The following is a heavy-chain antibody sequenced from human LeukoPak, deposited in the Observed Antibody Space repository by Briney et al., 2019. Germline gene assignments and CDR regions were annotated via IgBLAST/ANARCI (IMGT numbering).Heavy chain of an antibody. D-gene: IGHD3-10*01. CDR1: GGSISSGGYY. V-gene: IGHV4-31*03. Sequence: SQTLSLTCTVSGGSISSGGYYWSWIRQHPGKGLEWIGYIYYSGSTYSNPSLKSRVTISVDTSKNQFSLKLSSVTAADTAVYYCARRFGECWSHRANWFDPWGQGTLVTVSS. CDR3: ARRFGECWSHRANWFDP. J-gene: IGHJ5*02. CDR2: IYYSGST.